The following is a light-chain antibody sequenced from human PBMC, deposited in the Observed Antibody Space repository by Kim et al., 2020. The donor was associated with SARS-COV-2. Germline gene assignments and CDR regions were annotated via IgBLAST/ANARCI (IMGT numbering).Light chain of an antibody. CDR1: NIGIRS. CDR2: YDS. CDR3: QVWDSFTDHYV. Sequence: SYELTQPPSVSVAAGQTAKITCGGTNIGIRSVHWYRQKPGQAPAVVIRYDSDRPSGIPERFSASNSGNTATLTITRVEAGDEADYYCQVWDSFTDHYVFGDGTKLTVL. V-gene: IGLV3-21*04. J-gene: IGLJ1*01.